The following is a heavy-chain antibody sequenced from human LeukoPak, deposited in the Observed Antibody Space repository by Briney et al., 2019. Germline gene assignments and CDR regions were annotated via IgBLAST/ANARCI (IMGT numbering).Heavy chain of an antibody. J-gene: IGHJ4*02. V-gene: IGHV4-39*07. Sequence: SETLSLTCTVSGGSISSSSYYWGWIRQPPGKGLEWIGSIYYSGSTYYNPSLKSRVTISVDTSKNQFSLKLSSVTAADTAVYYCARDLGGNTVPGYWGQGTLVTVSS. D-gene: IGHD1/OR15-1a*01. CDR2: IYYSGST. CDR1: GGSISSSSYY. CDR3: ARDLGGNTVPGY.